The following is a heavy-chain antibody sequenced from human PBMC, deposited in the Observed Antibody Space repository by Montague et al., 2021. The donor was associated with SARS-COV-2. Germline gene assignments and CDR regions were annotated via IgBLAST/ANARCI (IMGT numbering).Heavy chain of an antibody. V-gene: IGHV4-59*13. D-gene: IGHD5-24*01. J-gene: IGHJ4*02. CDR2: IYYSGST. CDR3: ARGDVEMATIKSGGPFYHFGY. CDR1: GGSISSYY. Sequence: SETLSLTCTVSGGSISSYYWSWIRQPPGKGLEWIGYIYYSGSTNYNPSLKSPVTISVDTSKNQFSLKLSPVTAADTAVYYCARGDVEMATIKSGGPFYHFGYWGQGALVTVSS.